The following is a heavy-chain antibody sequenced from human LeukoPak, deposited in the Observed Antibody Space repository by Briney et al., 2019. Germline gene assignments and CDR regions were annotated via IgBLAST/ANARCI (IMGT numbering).Heavy chain of an antibody. CDR2: INPNSGGT. V-gene: IGHV1-2*02. Sequence: GASVKVSCKASGHTFTGYYMHWVRQAPGQGLEWMGWINPNSGGTNYAQKFQGRVTMTRDTSISTAYMELSRLRSDDTAVYYCARDLGRTRLVATIFLHDYGDYTPGYWGQGTLVTVSS. CDR1: GHTFTGYY. CDR3: ARDLGRTRLVATIFLHDYGDYTPGY. J-gene: IGHJ4*02. D-gene: IGHD4-17*01.